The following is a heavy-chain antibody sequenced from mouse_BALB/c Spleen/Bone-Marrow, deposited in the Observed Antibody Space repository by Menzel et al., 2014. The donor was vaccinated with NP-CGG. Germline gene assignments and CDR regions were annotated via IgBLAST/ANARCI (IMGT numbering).Heavy chain of an antibody. Sequence: QVQLQHSGAELAKPGASVKMSCKASGYTFTSYWMHWVKQRPGQGLEWIGYINPSTGYTEYNQKFKDKATLTADKSSSTAYMQLSSLTSEDSAVYYCATGTYYFDYWAKAPLSQSPQ. J-gene: IGHJ2*01. D-gene: IGHD4-1*01. CDR1: GYTFTSYW. CDR2: INPSTGYT. CDR3: ATGTYYFDY. V-gene: IGHV1-7*01.